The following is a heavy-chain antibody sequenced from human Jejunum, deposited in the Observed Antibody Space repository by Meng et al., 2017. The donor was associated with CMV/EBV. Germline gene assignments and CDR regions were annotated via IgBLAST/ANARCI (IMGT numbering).Heavy chain of an antibody. CDR2: ITGTAGST. J-gene: IGHJ4*02. CDR3: AKDRSFTVRGYFDY. CDR1: GFTFSSAA. V-gene: IGHV3-23*01. D-gene: IGHD4-11*01. Sequence: GFTFSSAAMSWVRQAPGKGLEWVSAITGTAGSTFYADSVKGRFTISRDNSKNTLYLQMNSLRAEDTAVYYCAKDRSFTVRGYFDYWGQGTLVTVSS.